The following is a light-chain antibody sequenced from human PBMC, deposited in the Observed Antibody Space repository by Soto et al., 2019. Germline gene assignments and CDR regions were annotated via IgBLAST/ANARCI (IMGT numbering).Light chain of an antibody. Sequence: DIQMTQSPSSLSASVGDRVTITCRASQSIAYYLNWFQQKPGKAPKLLIYAASSLQSGVPSRFSGSGSGTDFTLTISSLQPEDFATYYCQQSSISPMYSFGQMTKLYVK. CDR3: QQSSISPMYS. CDR2: AAS. J-gene: IGKJ2*01. CDR1: QSIAYY. V-gene: IGKV1-39*01.